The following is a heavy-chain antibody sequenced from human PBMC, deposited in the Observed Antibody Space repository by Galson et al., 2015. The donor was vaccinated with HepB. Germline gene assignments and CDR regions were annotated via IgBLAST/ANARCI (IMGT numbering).Heavy chain of an antibody. CDR3: TRGSVERLVGARRAYNFDN. J-gene: IGHJ4*02. Sequence: WIGYLYYSGNTNYNPSLKSRVTISLDTSKNQFSLKLSSVTAADTAVYYCTRGSVERLVGARRAYNFDNWGQGTLVTVSS. CDR2: LYYSGNT. V-gene: IGHV4-59*09. D-gene: IGHD1-26*01.